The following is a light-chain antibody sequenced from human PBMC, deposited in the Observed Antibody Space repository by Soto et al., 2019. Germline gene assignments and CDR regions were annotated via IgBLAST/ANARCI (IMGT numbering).Light chain of an antibody. J-gene: IGLJ2*01. Sequence: QSVLAQPASVSGSPGQSITISCTGTRSDVGGYNYVSWYQQQPGKFPKLIIYEVSNRPSGVSNCFSGSKSGNTSSLTISELQPEDEADYYCHSYADNILLAFGGGTKLTVL. CDR2: EVS. CDR3: HSYADNILLA. CDR1: RSDVGGYNY. V-gene: IGLV2-14*01.